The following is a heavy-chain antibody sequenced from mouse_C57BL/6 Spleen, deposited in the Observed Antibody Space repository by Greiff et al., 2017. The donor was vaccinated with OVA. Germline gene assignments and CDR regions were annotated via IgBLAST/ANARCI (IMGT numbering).Heavy chain of an antibody. CDR2: IDPEDGET. CDR1: GFNIKDYY. J-gene: IGHJ4*01. Sequence: VQLQQSGAELVKPGASVKLSCTASGFNIKDYYMHWVKQRTEQGLEWIGRIDPEDGETKYAPNFQGKATITADTSSNTAYLHLSSLTYEDTAVYYSARARNYAMDYWGQGTSVTVSS. D-gene: IGHD3-1*01. V-gene: IGHV14-2*01. CDR3: ARARNYAMDY.